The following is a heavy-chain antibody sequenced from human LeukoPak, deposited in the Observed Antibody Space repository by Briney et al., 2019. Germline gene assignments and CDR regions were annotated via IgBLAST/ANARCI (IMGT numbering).Heavy chain of an antibody. CDR1: GFTFSSYG. Sequence: GRSLRLSCAASGFTFSSYGMHRVRQAPGKGLEWVAVIWYDGSNKYYADSVKGRFTISRDNSKNTLYLQMNSLRAEDTAVYYCARDRDCSSTSCHAAGVFDYWGQGTLVTVSS. D-gene: IGHD2-2*01. CDR3: ARDRDCSSTSCHAAGVFDY. CDR2: IWYDGSNK. J-gene: IGHJ4*02. V-gene: IGHV3-33*01.